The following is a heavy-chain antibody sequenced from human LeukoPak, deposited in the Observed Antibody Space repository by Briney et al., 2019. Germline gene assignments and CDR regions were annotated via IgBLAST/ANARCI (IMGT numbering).Heavy chain of an antibody. V-gene: IGHV3-53*01. D-gene: IGHD6-13*01. J-gene: IGHJ4*02. Sequence: GSLRLSCAASGFTVSSNYMTWVRQAPRKGLEWISTFYGDSMIAYTDAVKGRFTLSTDNSKTTFYLQMNSLRVEDTAVYYCATDRSGSSAGSWAYWGQGTLVAVSS. CDR3: ATDRSGSSAGSWAY. CDR2: FYGDSMI. CDR1: GFTVSSNY.